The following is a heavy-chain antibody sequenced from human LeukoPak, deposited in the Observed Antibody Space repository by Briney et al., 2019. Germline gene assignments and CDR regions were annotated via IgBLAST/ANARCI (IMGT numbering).Heavy chain of an antibody. CDR2: ISGSGGST. D-gene: IGHD4-23*01. CDR1: GFAFSSYA. CDR3: AKRHGGSFDY. V-gene: IGHV3-23*01. Sequence: PGGSLRLSCAASGFAFSSYAMSWVRQAPGKGLEWVSAISGSGGSTYYADSVKGRFTISRDNPKNTLYLQMNSLRAEDTAVYYCAKRHGGSFDYWGQGTLVTVSS. J-gene: IGHJ4*02.